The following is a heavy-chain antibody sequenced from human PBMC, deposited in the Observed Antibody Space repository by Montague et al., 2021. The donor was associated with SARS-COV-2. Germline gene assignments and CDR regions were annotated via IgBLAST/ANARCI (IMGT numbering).Heavy chain of an antibody. CDR3: AGAQTTCLIANCVNYFDY. J-gene: IGHJ4*02. V-gene: IGHV4-59*01. CDR1: GASITTDY. D-gene: IGHD2-21*01. Sequence: SETLSLTCSVSGASITTDYWNWSWHSPGRGLELIGHIYYTGTTKYNHSLNIQIPISIYTSRRQFSLKLKSVTAADTAVDDCAGAQTTCLIANCVNYFDYWGQGALVTVSS. CDR2: IYYTGTT.